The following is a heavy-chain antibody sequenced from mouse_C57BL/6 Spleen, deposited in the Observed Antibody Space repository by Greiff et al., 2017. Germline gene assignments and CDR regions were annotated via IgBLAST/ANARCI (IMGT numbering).Heavy chain of an antibody. Sequence: EVQLQQSGPVLVKPGASVKMSCKASGYTFTDYYMNWVKQSHGKSLEWIGVINPYNGGTSYNQKFKGKATLTVDKSSSTAYMELNSLTSEDSAVYYCARDYYGSSSYFDVWSTGTTVTVSS. CDR1: GYTFTDYY. CDR2: INPYNGGT. J-gene: IGHJ1*03. V-gene: IGHV1-19*01. D-gene: IGHD1-1*01. CDR3: ARDYYGSSSYFDV.